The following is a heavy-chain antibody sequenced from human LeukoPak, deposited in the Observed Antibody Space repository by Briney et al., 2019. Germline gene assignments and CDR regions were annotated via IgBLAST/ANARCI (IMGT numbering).Heavy chain of an antibody. CDR2: IYYSGST. J-gene: IGHJ4*02. CDR1: GGSISSSSYY. Sequence: SETLSLTCTVSGGSISSSSYYWGWIRQPPGKGLEWIGSIYYSGSTYDNPSLNSRATISVDTSKNQFSLKLSSVTAADTAVYYCARPNSGSFDYWGQGTLVTVSS. D-gene: IGHD3-22*01. V-gene: IGHV4-39*01. CDR3: ARPNSGSFDY.